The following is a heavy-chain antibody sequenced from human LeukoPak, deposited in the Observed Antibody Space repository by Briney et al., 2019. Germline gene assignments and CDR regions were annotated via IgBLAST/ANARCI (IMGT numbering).Heavy chain of an antibody. D-gene: IGHD3-16*01. J-gene: IGHJ4*02. Sequence: GSLRLSCAASGFIFSKAWMAWVRQAPGKGLEWVGHIKPETDDGTTDDAAPVKGRFTISRDDSKSTLYLQMNSLNTEDTAVYFCTSALNLVLGELLGYWGQGTLVTVSS. V-gene: IGHV3-15*01. CDR1: GFIFSKAW. CDR3: TSALNLVLGELLGY. CDR2: IKPETDDGTT.